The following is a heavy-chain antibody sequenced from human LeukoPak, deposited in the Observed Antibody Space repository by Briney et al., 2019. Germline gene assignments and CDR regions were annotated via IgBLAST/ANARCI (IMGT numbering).Heavy chain of an antibody. CDR3: ARVAMVHYYYYYYGMDV. D-gene: IGHD5-18*01. CDR2: MNPNSGNT. CDR1: GYTFTSYD. Sequence: ASVKVSCKASGYTFTSYDINWARQATGQGLEWMGWMNPNSGNTGYAQKFQGRVTMTRNTSISTAYMELSSLRSEDTAVYYCARVAMVHYYYYYYGMDVWGQGTTVTVSS. V-gene: IGHV1-8*01. J-gene: IGHJ6*02.